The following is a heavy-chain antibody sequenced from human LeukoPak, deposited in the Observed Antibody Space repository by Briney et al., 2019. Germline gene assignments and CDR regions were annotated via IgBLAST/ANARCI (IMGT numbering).Heavy chain of an antibody. D-gene: IGHD3-22*01. J-gene: IGHJ3*02. CDR3: ARPHYYDSSGYYMGAFDI. CDR2: IYPGDSDT. CDR1: GSSFTSYW. V-gene: IGHV5-51*01. Sequence: GESLKISCKGSGSSFTSYWIGWVRQMPGKGLEGMGIIYPGDSDTRYSPSFQGQVTISAGKSISTAYLQWSSLKASDTAMYYCARPHYYDSSGYYMGAFDIWGQGTMVTVSS.